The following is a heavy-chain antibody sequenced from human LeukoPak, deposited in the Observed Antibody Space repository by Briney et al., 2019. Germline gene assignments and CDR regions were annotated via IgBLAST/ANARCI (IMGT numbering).Heavy chain of an antibody. CDR1: GFTFSSYW. Sequence: GGSLRLSCAASGFTFSSYWMSGVRQAPGKGLEWVANIKQDGMEKYYVDSVKGRFTISRDNAKNSLYLQMNSLRAEDTAVYYCARDSGYASYYYYYYYMDVWGKGTTVTVSS. J-gene: IGHJ6*03. V-gene: IGHV3-7*01. CDR2: IKQDGMEK. D-gene: IGHD5-12*01. CDR3: ARDSGYASYYYYYYYMDV.